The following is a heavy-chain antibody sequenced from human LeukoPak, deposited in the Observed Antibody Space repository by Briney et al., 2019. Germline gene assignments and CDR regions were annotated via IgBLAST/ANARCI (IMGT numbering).Heavy chain of an antibody. Sequence: GGSLRLSCAASGFTFSSYGMHWVRQAPGKGLEWVAVISYDGSNKYYADSVKGRFTISRDDSKNTLYLQMNSLRAEDTAVYYCARDLNWNYLPSGYWGQGTLVTVSS. CDR1: GFTFSSYG. CDR2: ISYDGSNK. D-gene: IGHD1-7*01. J-gene: IGHJ4*02. CDR3: ARDLNWNYLPSGY. V-gene: IGHV3-30*19.